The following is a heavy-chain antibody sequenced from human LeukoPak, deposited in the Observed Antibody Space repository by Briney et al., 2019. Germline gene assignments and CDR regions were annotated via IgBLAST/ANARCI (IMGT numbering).Heavy chain of an antibody. V-gene: IGHV3-21*01. J-gene: IGHJ4*02. Sequence: GSLRLSCAASGFTFSSYSMNWVRQAPGKGLEWVSSISSSSTYIYYADSVKGRFTISRDNAKNSLYLRMNSLRAEDTAVYYCARSLAPGRNSDYWGQGTLVTVSS. CDR3: ARSLAPGRNSDY. CDR2: ISSSSTYI. CDR1: GFTFSSYS.